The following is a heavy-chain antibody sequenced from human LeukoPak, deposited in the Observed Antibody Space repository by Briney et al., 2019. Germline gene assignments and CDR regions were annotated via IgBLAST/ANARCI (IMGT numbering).Heavy chain of an antibody. Sequence: PSETLALTCTVSGGSISSNNYYWSWIRQPPGKGLEWIGSINYSGSTNYNPSLKSRVTISVDTSKNQFSLKVTSVTAADTAVYYCARIGGYMVRGVENWFDPWGQGTLVTVSS. CDR2: INYSGST. CDR3: ARIGGYMVRGVENWFDP. CDR1: GGSISSNNYY. V-gene: IGHV4-39*01. D-gene: IGHD3-10*01. J-gene: IGHJ5*02.